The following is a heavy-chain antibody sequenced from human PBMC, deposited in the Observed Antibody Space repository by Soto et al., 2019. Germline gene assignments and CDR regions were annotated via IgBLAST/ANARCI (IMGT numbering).Heavy chain of an antibody. Sequence: QSQTLSLTCTVSGGSISSYYWSWIRQPPGKGLEWIGYIYYSGSTNYNPSLKSRVTISVDTSKNQFSLKLSSVTAADTAVYYCATSPQPNTFDYWGQGTLVTVSS. J-gene: IGHJ4*02. CDR3: ATSPQPNTFDY. D-gene: IGHD2-2*01. V-gene: IGHV4-59*01. CDR1: GGSISSYY. CDR2: IYYSGST.